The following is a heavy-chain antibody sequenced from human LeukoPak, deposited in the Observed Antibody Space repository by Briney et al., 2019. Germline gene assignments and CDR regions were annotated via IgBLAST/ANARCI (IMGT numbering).Heavy chain of an antibody. V-gene: IGHV1-69*01. CDR3: ASYSGSYYDAFDI. Sequence: SVKVSCKASGGTFSSYAISWVRQAPGQGLEWMGGIIPIFGTANYAQKFQGRVTITADESTSTAYMELSSLRSEDTAVYYCASYSGSYYDAFDIWGQGTMVTVSS. CDR2: IIPIFGTA. D-gene: IGHD1-26*01. J-gene: IGHJ3*02. CDR1: GGTFSSYA.